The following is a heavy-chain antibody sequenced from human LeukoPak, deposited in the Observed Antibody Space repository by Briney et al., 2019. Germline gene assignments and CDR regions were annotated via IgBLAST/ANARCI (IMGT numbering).Heavy chain of an antibody. J-gene: IGHJ3*02. D-gene: IGHD2-21*02. Sequence: GGSLRLSCAASGFTFSSYSMNWVRQAPGKGLEWVSYISSSSSTIYYADSVKGRFTISRDNAKNSLYLQMNSLRAEDTAVYYCARSTYCGGDCYLRAFDIWGQGTMVTVSS. CDR2: ISSSSSTI. CDR1: GFTFSSYS. CDR3: ARSTYCGGDCYLRAFDI. V-gene: IGHV3-48*01.